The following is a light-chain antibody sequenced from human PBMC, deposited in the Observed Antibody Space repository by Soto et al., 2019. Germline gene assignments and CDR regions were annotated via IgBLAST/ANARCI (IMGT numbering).Light chain of an antibody. Sequence: DIVLTQSPATLSSFPGDRVTLSCRASQSISSSYFAWYQQKPGQAPRLLIYGASTRAPGIPARLSGSGSGADFTLTISRLEPEDSAVYCCQQYGNSPPTFGGGTKVDIK. CDR2: GAS. J-gene: IGKJ4*01. V-gene: IGKV3-20*01. CDR3: QQYGNSPPT. CDR1: QSISSSY.